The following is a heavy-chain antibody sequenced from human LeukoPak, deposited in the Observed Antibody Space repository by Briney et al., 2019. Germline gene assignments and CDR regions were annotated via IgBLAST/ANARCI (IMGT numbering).Heavy chain of an antibody. J-gene: IGHJ4*02. V-gene: IGHV3-23*01. CDR2: ISGSGDST. CDR3: ARDSSGWSKND. Sequence: GGSLTLFCAASGFNFGTDAMTWVRQAPGKGVQWVSAISGSGDSTYYDDSVKGTFTISRDKPKNMMYLQMNSLRAEDTAVYYCARDSSGWSKNDWGQGTLVTVSS. D-gene: IGHD6-19*01. CDR1: GFNFGTDA.